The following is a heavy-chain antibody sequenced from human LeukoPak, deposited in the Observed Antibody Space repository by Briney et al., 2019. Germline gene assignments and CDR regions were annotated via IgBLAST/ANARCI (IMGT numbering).Heavy chain of an antibody. D-gene: IGHD2-2*02. V-gene: IGHV1-69*01. CDR1: GGTFSSYA. J-gene: IGHJ4*02. CDR2: IIPIFGTA. CDR3: ARETVPPYCSSTSCYRDYYFDY. Sequence: SVKVSCKASGGTFSSYAISWVRQAPGQGLEWMGGIIPIFGTANYAQKFQGRVTITADESTSTAYMELSSLRSEDTAVYYCARETVPPYCSSTSCYRDYYFDYWGQGTLVTVSS.